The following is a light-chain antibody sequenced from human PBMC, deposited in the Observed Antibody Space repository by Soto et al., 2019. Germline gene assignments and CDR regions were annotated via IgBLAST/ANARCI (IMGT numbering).Light chain of an antibody. Sequence: QSALTQPVSVSGSPGQSIAFSCTGTSSDVGSYNLVSWYQHHPGKAPKLIVSEVSKRPSGVSDRFSGSKSGNTASLTISGLQAEDEADYYCCSYAGSSTWVFGGGTKLTVL. CDR3: CSYAGSSTWV. CDR2: EVS. J-gene: IGLJ3*02. V-gene: IGLV2-23*02. CDR1: SSDVGSYNL.